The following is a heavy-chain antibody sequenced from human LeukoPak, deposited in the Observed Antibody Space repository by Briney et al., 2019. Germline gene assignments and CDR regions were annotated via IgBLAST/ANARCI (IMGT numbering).Heavy chain of an antibody. Sequence: GASVKVSCKASGGTFSSYAISWVRQAPGQGLEWMGGIIPIFGTANYAQKFQGRVTITADKSTSTAYMELSSLRSEDTAVYYCAPLWYSSGWYTVSGYWGQGTLVTVSS. D-gene: IGHD6-19*01. J-gene: IGHJ4*02. CDR3: APLWYSSGWYTVSGY. CDR1: GGTFSSYA. V-gene: IGHV1-69*06. CDR2: IIPIFGTA.